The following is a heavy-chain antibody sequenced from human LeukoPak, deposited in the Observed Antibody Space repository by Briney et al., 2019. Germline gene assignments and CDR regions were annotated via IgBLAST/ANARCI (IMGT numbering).Heavy chain of an antibody. V-gene: IGHV3-23*01. D-gene: IGHD3-10*01. Sequence: GGSLRLSCAASGFTFSSYAMSWVRQAPGKELEWVSVISGSGGSTYYADSVKGRFTISRDNSKDTLYLQMNSLRAEDAAVYYCAKDQDLTMVRGIPAPHYFDYWGQGSLVTVSS. J-gene: IGHJ4*02. CDR1: GFTFSSYA. CDR3: AKDQDLTMVRGIPAPHYFDY. CDR2: ISGSGGST.